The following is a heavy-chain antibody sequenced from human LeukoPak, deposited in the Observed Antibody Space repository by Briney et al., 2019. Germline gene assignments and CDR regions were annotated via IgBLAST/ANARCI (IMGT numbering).Heavy chain of an antibody. V-gene: IGHV4-39*01. CDR2: IYYSGST. CDR3: ARHFGVVVVITTAFDI. Sequence: SETLSLTCTVPGGSISSSSYYWGWIRQPPGKGLEWIGSIYYSGSTYYNPSLKSRVTISVDTSKNQFSLKLSSVTAADTAVYYCARHFGVVVVITTAFDIWGQGTMVTVSS. CDR1: GGSISSSSYY. D-gene: IGHD3-22*01. J-gene: IGHJ3*02.